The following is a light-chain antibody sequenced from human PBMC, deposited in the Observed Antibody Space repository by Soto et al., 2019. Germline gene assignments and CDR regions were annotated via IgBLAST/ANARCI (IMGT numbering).Light chain of an antibody. V-gene: IGKV1-9*01. CDR1: QGISSY. J-gene: IGKJ4*01. CDR3: QQLNSYPFLT. Sequence: IRLTQSPSSLSASVGDRVTITCRASQGISSYLAWYQQKPGKAPKLLIYAASTLQSGVPSRFSGSGSGTDFTLTISSLQPEDFATYYCQQLNSYPFLTFGGGTKVDIK. CDR2: AAS.